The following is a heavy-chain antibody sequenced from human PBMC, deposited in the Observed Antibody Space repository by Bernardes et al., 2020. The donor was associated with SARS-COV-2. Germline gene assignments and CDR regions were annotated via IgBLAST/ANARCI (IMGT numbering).Heavy chain of an antibody. CDR1: GFTFSSYA. J-gene: IGHJ6*02. CDR3: AKDREWELLQDDYYYYYGMDV. V-gene: IGHV3-23*01. D-gene: IGHD1-26*01. Sequence: GGSLRLSCAASGFTFSSYAMSWVRQAPGQGLEWVSAISGSGGSPYYADSVKGRFTISRDNSKNTLYLQMNSLRAEDTAVYYCAKDREWELLQDDYYYYYGMDVWGQGTTVTVS. CDR2: ISGSGGSP.